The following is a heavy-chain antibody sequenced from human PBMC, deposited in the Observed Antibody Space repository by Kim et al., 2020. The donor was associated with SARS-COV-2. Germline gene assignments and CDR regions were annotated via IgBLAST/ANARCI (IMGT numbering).Heavy chain of an antibody. V-gene: IGHV3-74*01. CDR3: VRDTPAAGQTFDR. D-gene: IGHD6-13*01. Sequence: NYAESVKGRFTITRDNAKNMVYLQMNVLRAEETAVYYCVRDTPAAGQTFDRWGQSTPVTVSS. J-gene: IGHJ4*02.